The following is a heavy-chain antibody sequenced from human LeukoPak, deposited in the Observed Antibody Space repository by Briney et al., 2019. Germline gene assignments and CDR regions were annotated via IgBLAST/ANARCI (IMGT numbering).Heavy chain of an antibody. V-gene: IGHV3-48*02. D-gene: IGHD3-22*01. J-gene: IGHJ3*02. CDR2: ISSSSSAI. CDR1: GFTFSSYS. Sequence: PGRSLRLSCAASGFTFSSYSMNWVRQAPGKGLEWVSYISSSSSAIYYADSVKGRFTISRDNAKNSLYLQMNSLRDEDTAVYYCARDYYDSSGYLDAFDIWGQGTMVTVSS. CDR3: ARDYYDSSGYLDAFDI.